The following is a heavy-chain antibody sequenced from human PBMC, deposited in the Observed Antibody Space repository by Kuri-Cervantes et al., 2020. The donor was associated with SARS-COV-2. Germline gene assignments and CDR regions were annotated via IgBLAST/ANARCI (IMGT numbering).Heavy chain of an antibody. Sequence: ASVKVSCKVSGNTLTELPLHWVRQAPGKGLEWMGGFDPEQREIIYAQKFQGRVSMTEDTSTDTAYMELSSLTSEDTAIYYCYCAPKEGFDSWGQGTLVTVSS. D-gene: IGHD2-21*01. CDR1: GNTLTELP. V-gene: IGHV1-24*01. CDR2: FDPEQREI. CDR3: YCAPKEGFDS. J-gene: IGHJ4*02.